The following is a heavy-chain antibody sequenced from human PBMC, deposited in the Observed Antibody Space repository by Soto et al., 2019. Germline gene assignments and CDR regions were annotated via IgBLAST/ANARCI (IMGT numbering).Heavy chain of an antibody. V-gene: IGHV1-2*02. CDR2: IHPNTGGT. D-gene: IGHD6-19*01. J-gene: IGHJ6*02. CDR3: ASDFRTRGWFRQAGNFAVDV. Sequence: QVQLVQSGAEVRKPGASVKVSCKASGYPYTNSYMHWVRQAPGQGLEWMGWIHPNTGGTNYAQKFQGRVTMTRDTSVSTVYMELNRLTADDTAIYFCASDFRTRGWFRQAGNFAVDVGGQGTTVTVS. CDR1: GYPYTNSY.